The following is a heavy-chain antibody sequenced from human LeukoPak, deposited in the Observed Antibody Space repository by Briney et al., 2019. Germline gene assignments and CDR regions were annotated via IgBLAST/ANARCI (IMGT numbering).Heavy chain of an antibody. J-gene: IGHJ6*03. CDR3: ARAPSIVGAPDYMDV. V-gene: IGHV3-23*01. Sequence: GGSLRLSCTASGFDFSSYAMGWVRQAPGRGLEWVSVISGSGGSTYHADSVKGRFTISRDNSKNTLYLQMNSLRAEDTAVYYCARAPSIVGAPDYMDVWGKGTTVTVSS. D-gene: IGHD1-26*01. CDR1: GFDFSSYA. CDR2: ISGSGGST.